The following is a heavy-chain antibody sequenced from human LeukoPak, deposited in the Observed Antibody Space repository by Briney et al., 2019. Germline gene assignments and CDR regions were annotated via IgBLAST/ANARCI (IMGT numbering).Heavy chain of an antibody. D-gene: IGHD2-21*01. CDR1: GGSISNSY. CDR2: IYYTGDS. Sequence: PSETLSLTCTVSGGSISNSYWSWLRQPPGKGLEWIGYIYYTGDSNYNPSLKSRVAISLDTSKNQLSLNLRSVTAADTAVYYCARHEFASPFDSWGQGTLVTVSS. V-gene: IGHV4-59*08. J-gene: IGHJ4*02. CDR3: ARHEFASPFDS.